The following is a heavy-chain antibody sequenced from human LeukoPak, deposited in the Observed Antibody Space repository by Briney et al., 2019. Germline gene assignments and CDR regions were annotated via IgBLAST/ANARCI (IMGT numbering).Heavy chain of an antibody. CDR2: IYTSGST. V-gene: IGHV4-61*02. D-gene: IGHD3-9*01. CDR3: ARAPLLRYFDI. CDR1: GGSISSGSYY. Sequence: SETLSLTCTVSGGSISSGSYYWSWIRQPAGKGLEWIGRIYTSGSTNYNPSLKSRVTISVDTSKNQFSLKLSSVTAADTAVYYCARAPLLRYFDIWGQGTLVTVSS. J-gene: IGHJ4*02.